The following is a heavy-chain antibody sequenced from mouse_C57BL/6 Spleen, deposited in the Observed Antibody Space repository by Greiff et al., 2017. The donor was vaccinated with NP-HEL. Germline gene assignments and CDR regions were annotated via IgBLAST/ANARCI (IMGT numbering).Heavy chain of an antibody. CDR2: IYPRSGNT. Sequence: VQLQQSGAELARPGASVKLSCKASGYTFTSYGISWVKQRTGQGLEWIGEIYPRSGNTYYNEKFKGKATLTADKSSSTAYMELRSLTSEDSAVYFCARGDYDYDGGYYYAMDYWGQGTSVTVSS. V-gene: IGHV1-81*01. D-gene: IGHD2-4*01. CDR3: ARGDYDYDGGYYYAMDY. CDR1: GYTFTSYG. J-gene: IGHJ4*01.